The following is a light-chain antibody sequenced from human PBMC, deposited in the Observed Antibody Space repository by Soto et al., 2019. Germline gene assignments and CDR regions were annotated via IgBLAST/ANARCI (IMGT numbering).Light chain of an antibody. CDR2: RNN. Sequence: QSVLTQPPSASGTPGQRVTISCSGSSSNIGSNYVYWYQQLPGTAPKLLIYRNNQRPSGVPDRFSGSKSGTSAYLAISGLXXXXXXDYYCAAWDDSLSGWVFGGGTKLTV. CDR3: AAWDDSLSGWV. CDR1: SSNIGSNY. J-gene: IGLJ3*02. V-gene: IGLV1-47*01.